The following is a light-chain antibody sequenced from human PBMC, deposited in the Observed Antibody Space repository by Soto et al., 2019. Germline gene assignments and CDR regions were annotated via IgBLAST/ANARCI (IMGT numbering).Light chain of an antibody. V-gene: IGLV2-14*01. CDR3: ASYTTTFSYV. J-gene: IGLJ1*01. CDR2: DVS. CDR1: SSDVGGYNY. Sequence: CALTRPASVSGAAGEWITISCTGTSSDVGGYNYVSWYQQHPGKAPKLMIYDVSNRPSGVSNRFSGSKSGNTASLTISGLQAEDEADYYCASYTTTFSYVFGSGTKVTV.